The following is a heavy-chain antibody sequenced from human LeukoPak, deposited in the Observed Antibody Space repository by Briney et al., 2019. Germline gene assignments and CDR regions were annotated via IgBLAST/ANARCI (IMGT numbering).Heavy chain of an antibody. J-gene: IGHJ4*02. CDR2: INPNSGGT. CDR1: GYTFTGYY. Sequence: ASVKVSCKASGYTFTGYYMHWVRQAPGQGLEWMGWINPNSGGTNYAQKFQGRVTVTRDMSTSTVYMELNNLRSEDTAVYYCAREPPESYYFDNWGRGTLVTVSS. CDR3: AREPPESYYFDN. V-gene: IGHV1-2*02.